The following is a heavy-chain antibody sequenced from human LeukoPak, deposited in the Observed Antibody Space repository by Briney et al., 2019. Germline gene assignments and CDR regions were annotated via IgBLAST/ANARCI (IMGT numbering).Heavy chain of an antibody. CDR3: ARDLLVVPAAILGY. Sequence: GGSLRLSCAASGFTFSSYSMNWVRQAPGKGLEWVSSISSSSSYIYYADSVKGRFTISRDNAKSSLYLQMNSLRAEDTAVYYCARDLLVVPAAILGYWGQGTLVTVSS. V-gene: IGHV3-21*01. D-gene: IGHD2-2*02. J-gene: IGHJ4*02. CDR2: ISSSSSYI. CDR1: GFTFSSYS.